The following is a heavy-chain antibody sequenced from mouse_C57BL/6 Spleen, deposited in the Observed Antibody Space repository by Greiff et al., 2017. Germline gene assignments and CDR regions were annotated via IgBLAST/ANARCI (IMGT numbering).Heavy chain of an antibody. CDR1: GYTFTSYG. CDR2: IYPRSGNT. D-gene: IGHD1-3*01. Sequence: QVQLKQSGAELARPGASVKLSCKASGYTFTSYGISWVKQRTGQGLEWIGEIYPRSGNTYYNEKFKGKATLTADKSSSTAYMELRNLTSEDSAVYFCAREWYDSHWYFDVWGTGTTVTVSS. V-gene: IGHV1-81*01. J-gene: IGHJ1*03. CDR3: AREWYDSHWYFDV.